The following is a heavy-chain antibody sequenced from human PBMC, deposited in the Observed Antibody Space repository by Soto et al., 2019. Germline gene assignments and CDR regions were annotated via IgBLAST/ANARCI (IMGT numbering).Heavy chain of an antibody. CDR2: ISAYNGNT. CDR1: GYTFTSSV. V-gene: IGHV1-18*01. D-gene: IGHD1-1*01. Sequence: APVKVSCKSSGYTFTSSVISGVRQAPGQGLEWMGWISAYNGNTNYAQKLQGRVTMTTDTSTSTAYMELRSLRSDDTAVYYCARVPGSTYYYYYMDVWGKGTTVTVSS. CDR3: ARVPGSTYYYYYMDV. J-gene: IGHJ6*03.